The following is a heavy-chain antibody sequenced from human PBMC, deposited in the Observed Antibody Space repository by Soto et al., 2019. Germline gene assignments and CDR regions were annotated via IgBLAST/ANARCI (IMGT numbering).Heavy chain of an antibody. CDR3: AGGYWNQWFGELLWTKHNWFDP. D-gene: IGHD3-10*01. J-gene: IGHJ5*02. V-gene: IGHV4-34*01. Sequence: QVQLQQWGAGLLKPSETLSLTCAVYGGSFSGYYWSWIRQPPGKGLEWIGEINHSGSTNYNPSLKSRVTISVDTSKNQFSLKLSSVTAADTAVYYCAGGYWNQWFGELLWTKHNWFDPWGQGTLVTVSS. CDR1: GGSFSGYY. CDR2: INHSGST.